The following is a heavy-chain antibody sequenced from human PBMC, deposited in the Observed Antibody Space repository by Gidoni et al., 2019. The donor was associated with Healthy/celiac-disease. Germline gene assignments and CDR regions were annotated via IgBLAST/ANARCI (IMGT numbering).Heavy chain of an antibody. Sequence: QVQLVQSGAEVQKHGASVKVYCKASGYTFTSYGISWVRQAPGQGLEWMGWISAYNGNTNYAQKLQGRVTMTTDTSTSTAYMELRSLRSDDTAVYYCARDLGSGSYYPNDAFDIWGQGTMVTVSS. CDR2: ISAYNGNT. CDR1: GYTFTSYG. CDR3: ARDLGSGSYYPNDAFDI. V-gene: IGHV1-18*01. D-gene: IGHD3-10*01. J-gene: IGHJ3*02.